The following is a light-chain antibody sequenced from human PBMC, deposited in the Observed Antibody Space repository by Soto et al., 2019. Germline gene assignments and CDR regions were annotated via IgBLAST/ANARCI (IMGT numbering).Light chain of an antibody. CDR3: QQYGIPQNT. V-gene: IGKV3-20*01. J-gene: IGKJ2*01. Sequence: ETVMTQSPGTLSLSPGERATLSCRASQSVSSGYLAWYQQKPGQAPRLLIFGASNRATGIPDRFTGSGSGTDFTLTISRLEPEDFAVYYCQQYGIPQNTFGQGTKLEIK. CDR1: QSVSSGY. CDR2: GAS.